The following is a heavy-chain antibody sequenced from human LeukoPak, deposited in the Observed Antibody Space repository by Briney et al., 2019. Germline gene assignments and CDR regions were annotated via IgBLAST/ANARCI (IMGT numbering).Heavy chain of an antibody. J-gene: IGHJ6*04. V-gene: IGHV3-48*04. D-gene: IGHD3-10*02. CDR1: GFTFSSYN. CDR3: AERGITMIGGV. Sequence: GGSQRLSCAASGFTFSSYNMNWVRQAPGKGLEWVSYISSSSSTIYYADSEKGRFTISRDNAKTPLYLQMNSLRAEDTAVYYCAERGITMIGGVWGKGTTVTISS. CDR2: ISSSSSTI.